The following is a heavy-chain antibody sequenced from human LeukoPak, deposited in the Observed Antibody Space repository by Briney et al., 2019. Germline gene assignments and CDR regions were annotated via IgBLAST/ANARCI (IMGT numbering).Heavy chain of an antibody. CDR3: AKDTTAWWYHRAFMDV. Sequence: GGSLRLSCAASGFTFSSYAMSWVRQAPGGGLRWVSAISGSGDTTYHADSVKGRFTISRDNSENRLSLQMDSLRAEDTAVHLCAKDTTAWWYHRAFMDVWGKGTTVTVSS. J-gene: IGHJ6*03. CDR1: GFTFSSYA. CDR2: ISGSGDTT. D-gene: IGHD2-15*01. V-gene: IGHV3-23*01.